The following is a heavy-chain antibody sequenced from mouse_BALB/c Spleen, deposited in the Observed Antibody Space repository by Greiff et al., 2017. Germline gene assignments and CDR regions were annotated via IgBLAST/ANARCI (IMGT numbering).Heavy chain of an antibody. CDR1: GFTFSSFG. V-gene: IGHV5-17*02. CDR3: ARSVYDGYYVLDY. Sequence: EVQGVESGGGLVQPGGSRKLSCAASGFTFSSFGMHWVRQAPEKGLEWVAYISSGSSTIYYADTVKGRFTISRDNPKNTLFLQMTSLRSEDTAMYYCARSVYDGYYVLDYWGQGTTLTVSS. J-gene: IGHJ2*01. D-gene: IGHD2-3*01. CDR2: ISSGSSTI.